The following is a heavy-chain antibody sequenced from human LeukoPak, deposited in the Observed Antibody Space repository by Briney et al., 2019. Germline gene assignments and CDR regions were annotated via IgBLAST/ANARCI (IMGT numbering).Heavy chain of an antibody. Sequence: GGSLRLSCAASGFTFSTYSMTWVRQAPGKGLEWVSAISGSGGSTYYADSVKGRFTISRDNSKNTLYLQMNSLRAEDTAVYYCAKTVGRFDYWGQGTLVTVSS. V-gene: IGHV3-23*01. CDR3: AKTVGRFDY. J-gene: IGHJ4*02. CDR2: ISGSGGST. CDR1: GFTFSTYS. D-gene: IGHD4-23*01.